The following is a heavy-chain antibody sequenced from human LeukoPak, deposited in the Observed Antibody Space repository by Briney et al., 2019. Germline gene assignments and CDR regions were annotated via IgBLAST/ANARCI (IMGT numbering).Heavy chain of an antibody. J-gene: IGHJ4*02. Sequence: SETLSLTCTVSGGSISSYYWSWIRQPPGKGLEWIGYIYYSGSTNYNPSLKSRVTISVDTSKNQFSLKLSSVTAADTAVYYCARVEAGYQLLYWGQGTLVTVSS. CDR1: GGSISSYY. D-gene: IGHD2-2*01. CDR2: IYYSGST. CDR3: ARVEAGYQLLY. V-gene: IGHV4-59*01.